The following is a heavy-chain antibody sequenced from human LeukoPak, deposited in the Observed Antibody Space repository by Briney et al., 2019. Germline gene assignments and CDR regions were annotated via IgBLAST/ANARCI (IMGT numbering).Heavy chain of an antibody. CDR3: AREHGSGKIDFDY. CDR2: ISSSSSYI. J-gene: IGHJ4*02. D-gene: IGHD3-10*01. CDR1: GFTFSSYS. V-gene: IGHV3-21*01. Sequence: GGSLRLSCAASGFTFSSYSMIWVRQAPGKGLEWVSSISSSSSYIYYADSVKGRFTISRDNAKNSLYLQMNSLRAEDTAVYYCAREHGSGKIDFDYWGQGTLVTVSS.